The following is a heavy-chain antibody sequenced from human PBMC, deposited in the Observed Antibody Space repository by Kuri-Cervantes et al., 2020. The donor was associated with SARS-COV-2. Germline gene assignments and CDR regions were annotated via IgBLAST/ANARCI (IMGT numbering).Heavy chain of an antibody. V-gene: IGHV4-30-4*08. D-gene: IGHD3-3*01. CDR2: IYYTGST. CDR3: VRGSPNYDFWSGQTLLDY. CDR1: GGSFSGYY. Sequence: SETLSLTCAVYGGSFSGYYWSWIRQPPGKGPEWIGYIYYTGSTYYNPSLKSRVSISVDTSNNQFSLNLFSVTAADTAMYYCVRGSPNYDFWSGQTLLDYWGQGTLVTVSS. J-gene: IGHJ4*02.